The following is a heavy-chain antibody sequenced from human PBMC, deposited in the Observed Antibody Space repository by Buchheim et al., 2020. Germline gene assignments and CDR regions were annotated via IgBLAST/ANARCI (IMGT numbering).Heavy chain of an antibody. J-gene: IGHJ2*01. Sequence: QVQLQESGPGLVKPSQTLSLTCTVSGGFISSGSYYWRWIRQPAGKGLEWIGRIYTSGSTNYNPSLKSRVTISVDTSKNQFSLKLSSVTAADTAVYYCARGPRGWYFDLWGRGTL. CDR3: ARGPRGWYFDL. CDR1: GGFISSGSYY. V-gene: IGHV4-61*02. CDR2: IYTSGST.